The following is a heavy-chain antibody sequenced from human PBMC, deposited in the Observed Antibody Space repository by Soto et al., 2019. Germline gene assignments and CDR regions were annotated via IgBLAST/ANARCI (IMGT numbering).Heavy chain of an antibody. CDR3: AREGRGKKAGYNGLVSLGY. CDR2: IIPIFNST. CDR1: GSGFSNYV. J-gene: IGHJ4*02. V-gene: IGHV1-69*06. D-gene: IGHD2-2*02. Sequence: QVQLVQSGAEVKTPGSSLKVSCTVSGSGFSNYVISWVRQAPGHGLEWLGRIIPIFNSTQYAQKFQGRVTITADKSTNTASLELSSLRSDDTAVYYCAREGRGKKAGYNGLVSLGYWGQGTLVTVSS.